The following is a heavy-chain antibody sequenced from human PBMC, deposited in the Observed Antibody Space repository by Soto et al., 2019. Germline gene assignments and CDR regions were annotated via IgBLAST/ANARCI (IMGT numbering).Heavy chain of an antibody. D-gene: IGHD3-22*01. CDR1: GYTFTNYY. J-gene: IGHJ5*02. Sequence: ASVKVSCKASGYTFTNYYMHWVRQAPGQGLEWMGIISPSGGSTSHVHKFEGRVTMTRDTSTGTFYMELSSLRSEDTAIYYCARNHDSSGYYRLDPWGQGTLVTVSS. V-gene: IGHV1-46*01. CDR3: ARNHDSSGYYRLDP. CDR2: ISPSGGST.